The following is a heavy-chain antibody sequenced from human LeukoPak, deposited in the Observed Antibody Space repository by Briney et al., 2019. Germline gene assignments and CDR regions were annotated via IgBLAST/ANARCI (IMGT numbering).Heavy chain of an antibody. CDR2: FDPEDGET. D-gene: IGHD3-3*01. CDR1: GYTLTELS. V-gene: IGHV1-24*01. Sequence: ASVKVSCKVSGYTLTELSMHWVRQAPGKGLEWMGGFDPEDGETIYAQKFQGRVTMTEDTSTDTAYMELSSLRSEDTAVYYCATVFVSGETPWSVPYFDYWGQGTLVTVSS. CDR3: ATVFVSGETPWSVPYFDY. J-gene: IGHJ4*02.